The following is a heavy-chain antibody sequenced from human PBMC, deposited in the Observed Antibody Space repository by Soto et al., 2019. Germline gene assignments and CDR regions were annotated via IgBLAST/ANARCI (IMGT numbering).Heavy chain of an antibody. CDR3: ARLVAVAGGYFDY. CDR1: GGSISSSNW. CDR2: IYHSGST. D-gene: IGHD6-19*01. Sequence: SETLSLTCAVSGGSISSSNWWSWVRQPPGKGLEWIGEIYHSGSTNYNPSLKSRVTISVDKSKNQFSLKLSSVTAADTAVYYCARLVAVAGGYFDYWGQGTLVTVSS. J-gene: IGHJ4*02. V-gene: IGHV4-4*02.